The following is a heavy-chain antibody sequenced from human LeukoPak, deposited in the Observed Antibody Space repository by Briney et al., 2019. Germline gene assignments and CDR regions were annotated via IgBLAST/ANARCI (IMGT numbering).Heavy chain of an antibody. Sequence: PGGSLRLSCAASGFTFSSYAMSWVRQAPGKGLEWVAVISYDGSNKYYADSVKGRFTISRDNSKNTLYLQMNSLRAEDTAVYYCAKLSEGASFDYWGQGTLVTVSS. V-gene: IGHV3-30*18. J-gene: IGHJ4*02. D-gene: IGHD1-26*01. CDR3: AKLSEGASFDY. CDR1: GFTFSSYA. CDR2: ISYDGSNK.